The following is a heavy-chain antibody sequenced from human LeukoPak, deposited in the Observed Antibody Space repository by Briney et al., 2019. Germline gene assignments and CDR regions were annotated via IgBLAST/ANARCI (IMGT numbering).Heavy chain of an antibody. CDR3: VRDTGPSGTAFDY. J-gene: IGHJ4*02. CDR1: GGSITNTGAY. CDR2: IYYSGSA. V-gene: IGHV4-39*07. D-gene: IGHD2-2*01. Sequence: SETLSLTCTVSGGSITNTGAYWVWIRQSPGKGLEWIGSIYYSGSAYYTPSLRSRVTIAVATSKSLFSLTLSSVTAADTAVSYCVRDTGPSGTAFDYWGQGILVTVSS.